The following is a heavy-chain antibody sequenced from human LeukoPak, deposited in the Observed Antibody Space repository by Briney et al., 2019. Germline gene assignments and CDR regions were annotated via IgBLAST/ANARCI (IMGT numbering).Heavy chain of an antibody. CDR1: GYTVTSYD. D-gene: IGHD3-16*02. CDR2: MNPNSGNT. V-gene: IGHV1-8*01. Sequence: ASVKVYCKASGYTVTSYDSNWLRQATGQRLEWMGWMNPNSGNTDSAQRFQGRVTMTRDTSRSTAYMELRSLTSEDTAVYYCARGPLVRLPSSFDPWGRGTLVTVSS. J-gene: IGHJ5*02. CDR3: ARGPLVRLPSSFDP.